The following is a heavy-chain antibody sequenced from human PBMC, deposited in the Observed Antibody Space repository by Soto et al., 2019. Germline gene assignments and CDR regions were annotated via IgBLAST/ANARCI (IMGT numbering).Heavy chain of an antibody. J-gene: IGHJ4*02. V-gene: IGHV3-23*01. CDR2: ISGSGGTT. Sequence: EVQLLESGGGLVQPGGSLRLSCGGSGFTFNSYAMTWVRQAPGKGLEWVSAISGSGGTTYYANSVKGRFTISRDKSKDTLYLQMNSLRAEDMAIYYCAKDRHYGSGTYSDSYLDDWGQGTLVTVSS. CDR3: AKDRHYGSGTYSDSYLDD. D-gene: IGHD3-10*01. CDR1: GFTFNSYA.